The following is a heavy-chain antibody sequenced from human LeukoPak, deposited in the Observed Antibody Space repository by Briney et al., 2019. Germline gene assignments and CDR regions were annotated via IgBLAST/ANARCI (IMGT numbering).Heavy chain of an antibody. V-gene: IGHV3-66*02. CDR2: IYSGGST. D-gene: IGHD1-1*01. Sequence: PGGSLRLSCAASGFTVSSNYMSWVRPAPGKGLEWVSVIYSGGSTYYADSVKGRFTISRDNSKNTLYLQMNSLRAEDTAVYYCARDLRAKQLLYYYYGMDVWGQGTTVTVSS. J-gene: IGHJ6*02. CDR1: GFTVSSNY. CDR3: ARDLRAKQLLYYYYGMDV.